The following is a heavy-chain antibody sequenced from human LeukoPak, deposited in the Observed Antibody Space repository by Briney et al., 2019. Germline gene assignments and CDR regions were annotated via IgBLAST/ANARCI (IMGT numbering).Heavy chain of an antibody. CDR1: GFMFTSYW. CDR3: AKEFDYDILTGPQGY. D-gene: IGHD3-9*01. V-gene: IGHV3-23*03. Sequence: PGGSLRLSCAASGFMFTSYWMSWVRQAPGKGLEWVSVIYSGGSTYYADSVKGRFTISRDNSKNTLYLQMNSLRAEDTAVYYCAKEFDYDILTGPQGYWGQGTLVTVSS. CDR2: IYSGGST. J-gene: IGHJ4*02.